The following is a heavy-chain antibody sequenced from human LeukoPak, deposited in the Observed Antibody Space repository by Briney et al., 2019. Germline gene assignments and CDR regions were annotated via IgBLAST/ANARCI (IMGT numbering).Heavy chain of an antibody. CDR1: GFTFSNYW. Sequence: GGSLRLSCAASGFTFSNYWMNWVRQAPGKGLEWVANINQDGSETYYVDSVKGRFTISRDNARNSLYLQVNSLRAEDTAVYYCARDRVWTVLYRGQGTLVTVSS. V-gene: IGHV3-7*01. CDR2: INQDGSET. D-gene: IGHD6-13*01. CDR3: ARDRVWTVLY. J-gene: IGHJ4*02.